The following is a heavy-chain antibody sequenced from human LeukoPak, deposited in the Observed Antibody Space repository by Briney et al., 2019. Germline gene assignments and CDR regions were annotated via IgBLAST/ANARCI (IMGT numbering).Heavy chain of an antibody. Sequence: GGSLRLSCTASVFTFTRNWMHWLRQAPGKGLVWVSRIDTVGAITSYADSVKGRFTISRDNAKNTLFLQMNSLRPEDTAVYYCARDLTGARDYWGQGTLVTVSS. CDR1: VFTFTRNW. D-gene: IGHD2-8*02. CDR2: IDTVGAIT. J-gene: IGHJ4*02. CDR3: ARDLTGARDY. V-gene: IGHV3-74*03.